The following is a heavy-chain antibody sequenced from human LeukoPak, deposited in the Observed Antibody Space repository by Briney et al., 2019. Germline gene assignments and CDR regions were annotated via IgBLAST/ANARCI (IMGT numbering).Heavy chain of an antibody. J-gene: IGHJ4*02. CDR2: IHYSGST. Sequence: PSETLSLTCTVSGGSISSSTYYWGWIRQPPGKGLEWIRSIHYSGSTYYNPSLESRVTISADTSKNQFSLKLRSVTAADTAVHYCARLASGRFFDYWGQGTLVTVSS. D-gene: IGHD1-26*01. CDR3: ARLASGRFFDY. V-gene: IGHV4-39*01. CDR1: GGSISSSTYY.